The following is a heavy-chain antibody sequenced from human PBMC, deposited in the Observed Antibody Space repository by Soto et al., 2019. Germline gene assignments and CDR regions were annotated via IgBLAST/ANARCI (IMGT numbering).Heavy chain of an antibody. CDR3: ARETQGVSGYSYGLVNYYYGMDV. CDR2: IIPIFGTA. J-gene: IGHJ6*02. V-gene: IGHV1-69*12. Sequence: QVQLVQSGAEVKKPGSSVKVSCKASGGTFSSYAISWVRQAPGQGLEWMGGIIPIFGTANYAQKFQGRVTITADESTSTXCMXLXILRSEDTAVYYCARETQGVSGYSYGLVNYYYGMDVWGQGTTVTVSS. D-gene: IGHD5-18*01. CDR1: GGTFSSYA.